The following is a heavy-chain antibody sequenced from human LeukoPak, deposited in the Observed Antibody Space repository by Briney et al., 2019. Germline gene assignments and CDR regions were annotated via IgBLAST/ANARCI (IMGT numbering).Heavy chain of an antibody. CDR2: ISGSGGST. CDR3: AKAANYYGSGSPLDY. V-gene: IGHV3-23*01. J-gene: IGHJ4*02. Sequence: PGGSLRLSCAASGFTFSSYEMNWVRQAPGKGLEWVSGISGSGGSTYYADSVKGRFTISRDNSKNTLYLQMSSLRAEDTAVYYCAKAANYYGSGSPLDYWGQGTLVTVSS. CDR1: GFTFSSYE. D-gene: IGHD3-10*01.